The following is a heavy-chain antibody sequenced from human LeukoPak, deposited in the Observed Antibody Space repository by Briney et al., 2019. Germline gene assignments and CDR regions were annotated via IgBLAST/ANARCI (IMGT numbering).Heavy chain of an antibody. V-gene: IGHV3-53*01. D-gene: IGHD3-9*01. CDR1: GFTVSSNY. Sequence: GSLRLSCAASGFTVSSNYMSWVRQAPGKGLEWVSVIYSGGSTYYADSVKGRFTISRDNSKNTLYLQMNSLRAEDTAVYYCARDGYILTGYYSYWGQGTLVTVSS. CDR2: IYSGGST. J-gene: IGHJ4*02. CDR3: ARDGYILTGYYSY.